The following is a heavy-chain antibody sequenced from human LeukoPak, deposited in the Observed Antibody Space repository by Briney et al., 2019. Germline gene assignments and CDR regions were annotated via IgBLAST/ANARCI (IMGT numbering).Heavy chain of an antibody. Sequence: GGSLRLSCAASGFTFSSYSMNWVRQAPGKGLEWVSSISSSSSYIYYADSVKGRFTISRDNAKNSLYLQMNSLRAEDTAVYYCARGTKYYDFWSGHTYYYYMDVWGKGTTVTVSS. CDR1: GFTFSSYS. D-gene: IGHD3-3*01. V-gene: IGHV3-21*01. J-gene: IGHJ6*03. CDR2: ISSSSSYI. CDR3: ARGTKYYDFWSGHTYYYYMDV.